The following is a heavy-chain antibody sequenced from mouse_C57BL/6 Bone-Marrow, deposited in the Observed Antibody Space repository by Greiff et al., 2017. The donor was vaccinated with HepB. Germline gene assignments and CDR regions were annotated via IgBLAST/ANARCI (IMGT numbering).Heavy chain of an antibody. Sequence: VQLQQSGAELARPGASVKLSCKASGYTFTSYGISWVKQRTGQGLEWIGEIYPRSGNTYYNEKFKGKATLTADKSSSTAYMELRRLTSETSAVYFSARYITTEVDHWYLDVWGTGTTVTVSS. CDR3: ARYITTEVDHWYLDV. CDR2: IYPRSGNT. V-gene: IGHV1-81*01. CDR1: GYTFTSYG. D-gene: IGHD1-1*01. J-gene: IGHJ1*03.